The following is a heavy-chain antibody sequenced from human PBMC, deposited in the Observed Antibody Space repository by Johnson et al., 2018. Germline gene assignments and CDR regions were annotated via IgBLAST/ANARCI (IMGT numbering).Heavy chain of an antibody. D-gene: IGHD3-3*01. CDR1: GFTFSSYG. CDR2: ISYDGSNK. J-gene: IGHJ3*02. CDR3: AKDQWLLSQHDAFDI. V-gene: IGHV3-30*18. Sequence: QVQLVESGGGVVQPGRSLRLSCAASGFTFSSYGIHWVRQAPDKGLEWVAVISYDGSNKYYADSVKGRFTISRDNSKNTLFLQMNSLSAEDTAVYYGAKDQWLLSQHDAFDIWGQGTMVTVSS.